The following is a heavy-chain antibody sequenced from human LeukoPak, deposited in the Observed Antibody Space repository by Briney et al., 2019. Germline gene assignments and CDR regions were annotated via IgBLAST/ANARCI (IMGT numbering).Heavy chain of an antibody. CDR1: GDSVTGYF. Sequence: SETLSLTSTVFGDSVTGYFLNWVRQPPGKGLEWIGHIYKIGTTNYNPSLKSRLTISADTSKNQFSLKLRSVTAADTAVYYCVIGVGWQPDYWGQGALVTVSS. J-gene: IGHJ4*02. V-gene: IGHV4-59*02. D-gene: IGHD2-15*01. CDR2: IYKIGTT. CDR3: VIGVGWQPDY.